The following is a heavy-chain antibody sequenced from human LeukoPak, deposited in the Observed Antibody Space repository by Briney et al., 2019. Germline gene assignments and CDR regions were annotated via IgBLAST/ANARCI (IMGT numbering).Heavy chain of an antibody. J-gene: IGHJ3*01. V-gene: IGHV1-24*01. CDR3: TTLPVLYSYGPVGPFDF. CDR1: GYTLTEFS. CDR2: FDSEDGDR. D-gene: IGHD5-18*01. Sequence: ASVKVSCKISGYTLTEFSMHWVRQAPGRGLEYMGGFDSEDGDRVYAPKFQGRLTMTEDTSTDTAYMELSSLRSEDTAVYYCTTLPVLYSYGPVGPFDFWGQGTMVTVSS.